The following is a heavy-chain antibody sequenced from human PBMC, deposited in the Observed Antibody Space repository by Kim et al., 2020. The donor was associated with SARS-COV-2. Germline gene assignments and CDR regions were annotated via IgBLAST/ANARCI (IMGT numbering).Heavy chain of an antibody. CDR3: TRDRGITMVRGVISYYFDY. D-gene: IGHD3-10*01. V-gene: IGHV3-49*03. CDR2: IRSKAYGGTT. J-gene: IGHJ4*02. CDR1: GFTFGDYA. Sequence: GGSLRLSCTASGFTFGDYAMSWFRQAPGKGLEWVGFIRSKAYGGTTEYAASVKGRFTISRDDSKSIAYLQMNSLKTEDTAVYYCTRDRGITMVRGVISYYFDYWGQGTLVTVSS.